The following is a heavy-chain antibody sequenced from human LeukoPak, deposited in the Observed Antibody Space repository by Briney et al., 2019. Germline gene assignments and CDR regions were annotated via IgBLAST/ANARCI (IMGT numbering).Heavy chain of an antibody. V-gene: IGHV1-69*05. Sequence: SVKVSCKASGGTFSSYAISWVRQAPGQGLEWMGGIIPIFGTANYAQKFQGRVTITTDESTNTAYMELSSLRSEDTAVYYCARGTVATTASNWFDPWGQGTLVTVSS. CDR3: ARGTVATTASNWFDP. D-gene: IGHD5-12*01. CDR2: IIPIFGTA. CDR1: GGTFSSYA. J-gene: IGHJ5*02.